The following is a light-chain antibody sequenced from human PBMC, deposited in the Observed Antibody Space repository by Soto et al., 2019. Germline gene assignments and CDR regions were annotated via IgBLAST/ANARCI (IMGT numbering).Light chain of an antibody. Sequence: IHMSHAPSCLSASLGDIVTITFRASQGIGNDLGWYQQKPGKAPKRLIYAASSLESGVPSRFSGSGSGTEFTLTISSLQPDDFATYYCQQYNSYSPTFGQGTKVDIK. CDR1: QGIGND. CDR2: AAS. J-gene: IGKJ1*01. CDR3: QQYNSYSPT. V-gene: IGKV1-17*01.